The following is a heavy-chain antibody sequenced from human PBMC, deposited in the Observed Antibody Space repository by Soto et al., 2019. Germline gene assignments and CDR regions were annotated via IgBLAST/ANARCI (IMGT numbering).Heavy chain of an antibody. Sequence: GGSLRLSCAASGFTFSSYGMHWVRQAPGKGLEWVAVIWYDGSNKYYADSVKGRFTISRDNSKNTLYLQMNSLRAEDTAVYYCAREWIAYGDYARRNYYYYGMDVWGQGTTVTAP. V-gene: IGHV3-33*01. CDR2: IWYDGSNK. CDR1: GFTFSSYG. CDR3: AREWIAYGDYARRNYYYYGMDV. D-gene: IGHD4-17*01. J-gene: IGHJ6*02.